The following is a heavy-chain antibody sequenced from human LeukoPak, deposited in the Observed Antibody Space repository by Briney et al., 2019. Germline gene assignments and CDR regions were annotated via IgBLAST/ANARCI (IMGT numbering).Heavy chain of an antibody. CDR1: GGSISSYY. CDR2: IYYSGST. CDR3: ARLVRTGSARFDY. D-gene: IGHD3-10*01. Sequence: SETLSLTCTVSGGSISSYYWSWIRQPPGKGLEWIGYIYYSGSTNYNPSLKSRVTISVDTSKNQFSLKLSPVTAADTAVYYCARLVRTGSARFDYWGQGTLVTVSS. J-gene: IGHJ4*02. V-gene: IGHV4-59*08.